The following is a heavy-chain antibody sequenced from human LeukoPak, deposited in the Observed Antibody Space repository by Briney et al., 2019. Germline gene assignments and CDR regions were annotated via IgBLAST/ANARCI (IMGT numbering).Heavy chain of an antibody. Sequence: GGSLRLSCAASEFTFSSYEMNWVRQTPGKGLEWLSYISSSGGTIYYADSVKGRFTISRDNAKSSLYLQMNGLRAEDTAVYYCARDSRQQLFDYWGQGTLVTVPS. CDR3: ARDSRQQLFDY. CDR2: ISSSGGTI. J-gene: IGHJ4*02. D-gene: IGHD4-11*01. V-gene: IGHV3-48*03. CDR1: EFTFSSYE.